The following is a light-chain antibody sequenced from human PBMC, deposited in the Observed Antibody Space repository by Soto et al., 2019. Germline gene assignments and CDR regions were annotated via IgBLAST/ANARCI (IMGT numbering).Light chain of an antibody. CDR1: QSVSSSS. CDR3: LHFDDSPLLT. CDR2: GAS. Sequence: EIVLTQSPGTLSLSPGERATLSCRASQSVSSSSITWYQQKPGQAPRLLIYGASTRATGIPDRFTGSGSGTDFSLTITTLDPEDRAVYHCLHFDDSPLLTFEQGTKVEIK. J-gene: IGKJ2*01. V-gene: IGKV3-20*01.